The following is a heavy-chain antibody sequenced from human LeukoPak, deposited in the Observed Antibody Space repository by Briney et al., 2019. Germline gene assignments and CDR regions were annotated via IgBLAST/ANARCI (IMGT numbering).Heavy chain of an antibody. CDR2: INHSGST. D-gene: IGHD1-26*01. CDR1: GGSFSGYY. CDR3: AKSSGSYSPRTNWFDP. J-gene: IGHJ5*02. Sequence: PSETLSLTCAVYGGSFSGYYWSWIRQPPGKGLEWIGEINHSGSTNYNPSLKSRVTISVDTSKNQFSLKLSSVTAEDTAVYYCAKSSGSYSPRTNWFDPWGQGTLVTVSS. V-gene: IGHV4-34*01.